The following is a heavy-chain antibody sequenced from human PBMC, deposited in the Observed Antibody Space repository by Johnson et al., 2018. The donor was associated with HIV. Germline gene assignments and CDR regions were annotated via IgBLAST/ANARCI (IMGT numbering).Heavy chain of an antibody. J-gene: IGHJ3*02. Sequence: VQLVESGGGLVQPGGSLRLSCAASGFTVSSNYMSWVRQVPGKGLEWVSGINWRGGGTTYADSVKGRFTVSSDNAKTSLYLQMNSLRAEDTALYYCARVSKYYDSIRGAFDIWGQGTMVTVSS. CDR2: INWRGGGT. D-gene: IGHD3-22*01. CDR3: ARVSKYYDSIRGAFDI. V-gene: IGHV3-20*04. CDR1: GFTVSSNY.